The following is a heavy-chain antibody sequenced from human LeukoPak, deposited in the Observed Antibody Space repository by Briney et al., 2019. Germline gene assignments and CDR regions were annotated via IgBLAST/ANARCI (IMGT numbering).Heavy chain of an antibody. CDR1: GGSISSSSYY. V-gene: IGHV4-39*07. CDR2: IYYSGST. CDR3: ARSRRYYAFDI. D-gene: IGHD1-26*01. Sequence: PSETLSLTCTVSGGSISSSSYYWGWIRQPPGKGLEWIGSIYYSGSTNYNPSLKSRVTISVDTSKDQFSLKLSSVTAADTAVYYCARSRRYYAFDIWGRGTMVTVSS. J-gene: IGHJ3*02.